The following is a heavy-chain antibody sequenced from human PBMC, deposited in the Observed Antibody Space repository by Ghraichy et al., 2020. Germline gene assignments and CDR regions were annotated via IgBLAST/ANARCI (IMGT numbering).Heavy chain of an antibody. J-gene: IGHJ4*02. D-gene: IGHD3-10*01. CDR3: ARSGGFGWDF. CDR2: IKPDGSES. V-gene: IGHV3-7*01. CDR1: GFTFINYW. Sequence: GGSLRLSCTASGFTFINYWMTWVRQPPGKGLEWVANIKPDGSESYYVDSVRGRFTFSRDNAENSLYLQMNALRADDTAVYYCARSGGFGWDFWGQGTLVTFSS.